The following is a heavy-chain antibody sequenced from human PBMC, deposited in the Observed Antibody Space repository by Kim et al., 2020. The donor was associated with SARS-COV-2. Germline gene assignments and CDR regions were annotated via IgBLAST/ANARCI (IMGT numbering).Heavy chain of an antibody. J-gene: IGHJ4*02. Sequence: NNYAVSGNSRIPINPDTSKNQFSLQLNSVTPEDPAVYYCARANIAARDFDYWGQGTLVTVSS. CDR2: N. V-gene: IGHV6-1*01. D-gene: IGHD6-6*01. CDR3: ARANIAARDFDY.